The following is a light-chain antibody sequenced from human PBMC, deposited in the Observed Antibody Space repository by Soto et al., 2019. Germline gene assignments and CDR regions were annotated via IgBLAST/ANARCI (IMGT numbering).Light chain of an antibody. J-gene: IGKJ4*01. CDR2: AAS. Sequence: DIQMTQSPSSMSASVGDRVTITCRASQGISNYLAWYQQKPGRVPKLLIYAASTLQSGVPSRFSGSGSGTDFTLTISSLQPEDVATYYCQKYNSAPPLTFGGGTKVEIK. V-gene: IGKV1-27*01. CDR1: QGISNY. CDR3: QKYNSAPPLT.